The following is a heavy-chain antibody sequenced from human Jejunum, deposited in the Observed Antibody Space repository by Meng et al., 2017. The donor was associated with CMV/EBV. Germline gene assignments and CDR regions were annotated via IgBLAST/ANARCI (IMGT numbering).Heavy chain of an antibody. CDR1: GYTFTNYV. D-gene: IGHD1-1*01. CDR2: ISGYNGNT. J-gene: IGHJ4*02. V-gene: IGHV1-18*01. Sequence: QVQLVQSGAEVKKPGASVKVSCKASGYTFTNYVINWVRQAPGQGPEWMGWISGYNGNTNFPQNFQGRVTLTTDTSTNTAYMELRSLRSDDTAVYYCARVKLSGQLMPGYWGQGPLVTVSS. CDR3: ARVKLSGQLMPGY.